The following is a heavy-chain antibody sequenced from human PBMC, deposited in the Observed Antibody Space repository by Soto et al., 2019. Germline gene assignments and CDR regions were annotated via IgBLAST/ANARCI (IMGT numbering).Heavy chain of an antibody. CDR1: GGSISSSSYY. V-gene: IGHV4-39*01. J-gene: IGHJ4*02. CDR3: ARLVYDSSGYRPG. Sequence: SETLSLTCTVSGGSISSSSYYWGWIRQPPGKGLEWIGSIYYSGSTYYYPSLKSRVTISVDTSKNQFSLKLSSVTAADTAVYYGARLVYDSSGYRPGWGQGTLVTVS. CDR2: IYYSGST. D-gene: IGHD3-22*01.